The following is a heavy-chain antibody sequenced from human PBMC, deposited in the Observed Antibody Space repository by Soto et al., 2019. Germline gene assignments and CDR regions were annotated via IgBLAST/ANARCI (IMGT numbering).Heavy chain of an antibody. CDR3: ARRPGSSGYYDPPTDAFDI. V-gene: IGHV4-31*03. CDR2: IYYSGST. CDR1: GGSISSGGHY. D-gene: IGHD3-22*01. Sequence: SETLSLTCTVSGGSISSGGHYWNWIRQHPGKGLEWIGYIYYSGSTYYNPSLKSRVTISVDTSKNQFSLKLSSVTAADTAVYYCARRPGSSGYYDPPTDAFDIWGQGTMVTVSS. J-gene: IGHJ3*02.